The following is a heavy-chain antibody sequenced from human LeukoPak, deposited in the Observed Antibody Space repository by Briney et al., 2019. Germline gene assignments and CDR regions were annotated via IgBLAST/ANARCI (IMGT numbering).Heavy chain of an antibody. Sequence: ASVKVSCKASGYTFTSYYMHWVRQAPGKGLEWMGGFDPEDGETIYAQKFQGRVIMTEDTSTDTAYMELSSLRSEDTAVYYCATIPAVVVTANFDYWGQGTLVTVSS. CDR3: ATIPAVVVTANFDY. D-gene: IGHD2-21*02. V-gene: IGHV1-24*01. CDR1: GYTFTSYY. J-gene: IGHJ4*02. CDR2: FDPEDGET.